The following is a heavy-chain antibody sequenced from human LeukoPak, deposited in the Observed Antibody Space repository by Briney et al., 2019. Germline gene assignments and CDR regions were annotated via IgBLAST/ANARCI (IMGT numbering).Heavy chain of an antibody. CDR1: GYTLTSYV. CDR2: ISAYNGNT. D-gene: IGHD3-3*01. V-gene: IGHV1-18*01. J-gene: IGHJ6*02. Sequence: ASVKVSCKASGYTLTSYVISWVRQAPGQGLEWMGWISAYNGNTNYAQKLQGRVTMTTDTSTSTAYMELRSLRSGDTAVYYCARFQYYDFWSGYYGVDVWGQGTTVTVSS. CDR3: ARFQYYDFWSGYYGVDV.